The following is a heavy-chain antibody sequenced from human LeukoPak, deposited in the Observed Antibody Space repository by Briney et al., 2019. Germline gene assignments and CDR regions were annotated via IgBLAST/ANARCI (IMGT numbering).Heavy chain of an antibody. V-gene: IGHV3-13*01. CDR3: ARVSIGWYHFDY. D-gene: IGHD6-19*01. CDR1: GFTFSNYD. Sequence: GGSLRLSCAASGFTFSNYDMHWVRQATGKGLEWVSPIGPAGDTYYPGSVKGRFTISRENVRNSLYLQMNSLRAGDTAVYYCARVSIGWYHFDYWGQGTLVTVSS. CDR2: IGPAGDT. J-gene: IGHJ4*02.